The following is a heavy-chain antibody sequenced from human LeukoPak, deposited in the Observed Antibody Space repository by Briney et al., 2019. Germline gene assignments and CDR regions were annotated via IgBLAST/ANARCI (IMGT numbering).Heavy chain of an antibody. J-gene: IGHJ4*02. CDR3: AREAPLYGSGSYYPY. D-gene: IGHD3-10*01. CDR1: GYTFTGSY. Sequence: ASVKVSCKASGYTFTGSYLHWVRQAPGQRLEWMGWINPDSGGTNIAHNFQGRVTMTRDTSISTAYMELSSLRAEDTAVYYCAREAPLYGSGSYYPYWGQGTLVTVSS. CDR2: INPDSGGT. V-gene: IGHV1-2*02.